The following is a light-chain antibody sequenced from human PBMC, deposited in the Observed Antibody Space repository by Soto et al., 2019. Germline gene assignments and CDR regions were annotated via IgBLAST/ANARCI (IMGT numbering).Light chain of an antibody. CDR2: EVT. CDR3: SSYTTSTTVI. Sequence: QSALTQPASVSGSPGQSITISCTGTSSDVGGFNFVSWYQQHPGTAPRLMIYEVTNRPSGVSNRFSGSKSGNTASLTISGLQAEDEADYYCSSYTTSTTVIFGGGTQLTVL. V-gene: IGLV2-14*01. J-gene: IGLJ2*01. CDR1: SSDVGGFNF.